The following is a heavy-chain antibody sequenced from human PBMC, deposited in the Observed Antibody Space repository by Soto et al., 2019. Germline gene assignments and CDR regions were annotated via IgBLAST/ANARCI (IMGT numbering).Heavy chain of an antibody. CDR3: ARMESFGSLNWFDP. Sequence: ASVKVSCKASGYTFTNNDVSWVRLATGQGLEWMGWMNPGSGDTGYAQKFQGRVTMTRDISIATAYMELNSLTSEDTAIYYCARMESFGSLNWFDPWGQGTLVTVSS. V-gene: IGHV1-8*02. CDR1: GYTFTNND. J-gene: IGHJ5*02. CDR2: MNPGSGDT. D-gene: IGHD5-18*01.